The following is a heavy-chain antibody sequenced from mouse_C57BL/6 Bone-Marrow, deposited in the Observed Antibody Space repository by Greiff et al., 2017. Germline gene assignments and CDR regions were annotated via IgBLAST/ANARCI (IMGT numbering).Heavy chain of an antibody. CDR3: ARPGDPSYYFDY. J-gene: IGHJ2*01. V-gene: IGHV1-64*01. CDR1: GYTFTSYW. CDR2: IHPNSGST. D-gene: IGHD3-3*01. Sequence: QVQLQQPGAELVKPGASVKLSFKASGYTFTSYWMHWVKQRPGQGLEWIGMIHPNSGSTNYNEKFKSKATLTVDKSSSTAYMQLSSLTSEDSAVYYCARPGDPSYYFDYWGQGTTLTVSS.